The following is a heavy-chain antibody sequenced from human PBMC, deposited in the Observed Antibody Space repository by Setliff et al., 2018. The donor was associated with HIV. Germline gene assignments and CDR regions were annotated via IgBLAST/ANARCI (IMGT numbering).Heavy chain of an antibody. CDR3: ARALFDNSPLDV. Sequence: GASVKVSCKASGYSFTSYYMHWVRQAPGQGPEWMGWVNPKSSGTKYAQKFQGRVTMTRDTSIGTAYLELNGLTSDDTAMYYCARALFDNSPLDVWGQGTMVTVSS. D-gene: IGHD1-20*01. J-gene: IGHJ3*01. CDR1: GYSFTSYY. V-gene: IGHV1-2*02. CDR2: VNPKSSGT.